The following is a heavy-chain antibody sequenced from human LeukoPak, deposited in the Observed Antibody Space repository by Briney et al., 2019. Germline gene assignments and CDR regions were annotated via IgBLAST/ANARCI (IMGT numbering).Heavy chain of an antibody. Sequence: GGSLRLSCVASGFTFSTHWMSWVRQVPGKGLEWVANIKEDGSAKYYVDSVKGRFTISRDNAKKSLYLQMDSLRAEDTAVYYCARCSNSYDTGGYYRCPLDYWGQGTLVAVSS. D-gene: IGHD3-22*01. CDR1: GFTFSTHW. V-gene: IGHV3-7*01. CDR3: ARCSNSYDTGGYYRCPLDY. CDR2: IKEDGSAK. J-gene: IGHJ4*02.